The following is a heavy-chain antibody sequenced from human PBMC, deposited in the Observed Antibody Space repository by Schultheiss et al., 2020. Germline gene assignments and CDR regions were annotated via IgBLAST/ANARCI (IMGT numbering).Heavy chain of an antibody. CDR3: ARAGITIFGVVPGAFDI. D-gene: IGHD3-3*01. CDR2: IYHSGST. V-gene: IGHV4-30-2*01. CDR1: GGSISSGGYS. Sequence: SQPLSLTCAVSGGSISSGGYSWSWIRQPPGKGLEWIGYIYHSGSTYYNPSLKSRVTISVDRSKNQFSLKLSSVTAADTAVYYCARAGITIFGVVPGAFDIWGQGTMVTVSS. J-gene: IGHJ3*02.